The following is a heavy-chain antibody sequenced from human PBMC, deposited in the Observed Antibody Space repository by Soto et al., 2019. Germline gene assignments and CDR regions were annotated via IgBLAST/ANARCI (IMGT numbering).Heavy chain of an antibody. J-gene: IGHJ6*02. Sequence: ASVKVSCKASGYTFTSYGISWVRQAPGQGLEWMGWISAYNGNTNYAQKLQGRVTMTTDTSTSTAYMELRSLRSDDTAVYYCARDHLGQNSYHLIWVQGYYYYGMDVWGQGTTVTVSS. CDR1: GYTFTSYG. CDR2: ISAYNGNT. CDR3: ARDHLGQNSYHLIWVQGYYYYGMDV. V-gene: IGHV1-18*01. D-gene: IGHD5-18*01.